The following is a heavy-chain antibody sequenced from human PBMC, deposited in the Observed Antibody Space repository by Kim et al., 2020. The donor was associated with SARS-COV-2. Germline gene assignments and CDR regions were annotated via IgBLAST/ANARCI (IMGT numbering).Heavy chain of an antibody. CDR2: ISYDGSNK. J-gene: IGHJ6*01. CDR3: AKDGNWGSPYYYYVMDV. D-gene: IGHD7-27*01. Sequence: GGSLRLSCAASGFTFSSYGMHWVRQAPGKGLEWVAVISYDGSNKYYADSVKGRFTISRDNSKNTLYLQMNSLSAEDTAVYYCAKDGNWGSPYYYYVMDV. V-gene: IGHV3-30*18. CDR1: GFTFSSYG.